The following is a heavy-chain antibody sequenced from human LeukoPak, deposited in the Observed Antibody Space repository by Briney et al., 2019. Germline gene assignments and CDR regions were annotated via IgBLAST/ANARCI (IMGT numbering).Heavy chain of an antibody. CDR3: TTASRITILGVYYFDY. J-gene: IGHJ4*02. D-gene: IGHD3-3*01. CDR2: IKSKTDGGTT. Sequence: PGGSLRLSCAASGFTFSNAWMSWVRQAPGKGLEWVGRIKSKTDGGTTDYAAPVKGRFTISRDDSKNTLYLQMNSLKTEDTAVYYCTTASRITILGVYYFDYWGQGTLVTVSS. V-gene: IGHV3-15*01. CDR1: GFTFSNAW.